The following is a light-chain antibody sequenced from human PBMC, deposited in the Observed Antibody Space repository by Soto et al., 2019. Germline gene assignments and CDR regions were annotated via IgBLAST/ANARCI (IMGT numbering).Light chain of an antibody. CDR2: DAS. Sequence: DLPIAQSDSNLTASISARVAIICRASQSVSKWLAWYQQKPGKAPKLLIYDASTLEDGVPSRFSGSGSGTEFTLTISSLHTDDYATYYCQQYTSYWTFGQGTRLEIK. V-gene: IGKV1-5*02. CDR3: QQYTSYWT. J-gene: IGKJ5*01. CDR1: QSVSKW.